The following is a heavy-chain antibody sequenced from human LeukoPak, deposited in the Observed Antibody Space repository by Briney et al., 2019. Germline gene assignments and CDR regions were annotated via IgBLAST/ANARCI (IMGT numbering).Heavy chain of an antibody. D-gene: IGHD6-13*01. V-gene: IGHV3-23*01. CDR3: ARGRYELQQLVRGNWFDP. CDR1: GFTCSSFT. J-gene: IGHJ5*02. Sequence: ASRSLRMSYAAAGFTCSSFTITWVRQAPVNRLNWGSSITGSPGPTYNTDSVKGRFSISRDNSQNTLYLQMNSLRAEDTAVYYCARGRYELQQLVRGNWFDPWGQGTLVTVSS. CDR2: ITGSPGPT.